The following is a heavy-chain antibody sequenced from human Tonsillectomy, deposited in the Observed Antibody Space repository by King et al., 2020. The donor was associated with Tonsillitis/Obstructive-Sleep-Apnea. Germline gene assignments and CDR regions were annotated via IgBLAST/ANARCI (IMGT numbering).Heavy chain of an antibody. CDR1: GGSISRYY. CDR3: ARDMVFGAGGDGFDI. J-gene: IGHJ3*02. CDR2: IYDSGST. V-gene: IGHV4-59*01. D-gene: IGHD3-16*01. Sequence: LQLQDSGPGLVKSSETLSLTCTVSGGSISRYYWSWIRQPPGKGLEWIGYIYDSGSTNYNPPLKSRVTISVDTSKNQFSLKLTSVTAADTAGFYCARDMVFGAGGDGFDIWGPGAIVPLSS.